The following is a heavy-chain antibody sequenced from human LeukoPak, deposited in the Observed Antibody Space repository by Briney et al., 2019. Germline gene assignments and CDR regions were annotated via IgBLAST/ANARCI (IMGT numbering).Heavy chain of an antibody. J-gene: IGHJ4*01. CDR2: SSSSDDGK. Sequence: GGSLRLSCTVSGLSLNNYAMSWVRQAPGKGLELVSASSSSDDGKWHAESVRGRFTISRDTSKNTVYLQMNSLRVADAGVYYCAKAPVTSCRGAFCYPFDYWGHGTLVTVSS. V-gene: IGHV3-23*01. D-gene: IGHD2-21*01. CDR3: AKAPVTSCRGAFCYPFDY. CDR1: GLSLNNYA.